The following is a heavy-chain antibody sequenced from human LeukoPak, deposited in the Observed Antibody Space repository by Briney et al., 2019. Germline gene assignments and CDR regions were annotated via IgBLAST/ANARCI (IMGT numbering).Heavy chain of an antibody. CDR2: ISERGGST. CDR1: EITLSNYG. V-gene: IGHV3-23*01. CDR3: AKRGIVIRAVIIIGFHKEAYYFDY. J-gene: IGHJ4*02. D-gene: IGHD3-10*01. Sequence: SGGSLRLSCVVSEITLSNYGMSWVRQAPGKGLEWVSGISERGGSTNYADSVKGRFIISRDTSKNTVYLQMNSLRVEDTAVYFCAKRGIVIRAVIIIGFHKEAYYFDYWGQGILVTVSS.